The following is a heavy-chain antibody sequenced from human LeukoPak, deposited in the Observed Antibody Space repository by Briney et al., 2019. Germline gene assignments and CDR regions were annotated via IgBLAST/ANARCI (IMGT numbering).Heavy chain of an antibody. D-gene: IGHD1-26*01. V-gene: IGHV3-30*02. Sequence: GGSLRLSCAASGGTFSSYGMHWVRQAPGKGLEWVAFIRYDGSNKYYSDSVKGRFTISRDNSTNTLHLQMTSLSAEDTAVYYFPKDRLIVGAAGIYFDYWGQGPLVPVSS. CDR3: PKDRLIVGAAGIYFDY. CDR1: GGTFSSYG. CDR2: IRYDGSNK. J-gene: IGHJ4*02.